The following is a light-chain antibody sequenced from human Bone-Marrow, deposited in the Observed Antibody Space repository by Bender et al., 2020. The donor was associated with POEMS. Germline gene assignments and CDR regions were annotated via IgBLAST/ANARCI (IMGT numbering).Light chain of an antibody. CDR1: DIESNS. J-gene: IGLJ2*01. V-gene: IGLV3-21*03. CDR3: QVWETSDDPVV. Sequence: SYVLTQPPSVSVAPGKTARITCGGDDIESNSVHWYQQKPGQAPVLVVYDDTDRPSGIPERVSGSNSGNTATLTISRVEAGDEADYYCQVWETSDDPVVFGGGTKLTVL. CDR2: DDT.